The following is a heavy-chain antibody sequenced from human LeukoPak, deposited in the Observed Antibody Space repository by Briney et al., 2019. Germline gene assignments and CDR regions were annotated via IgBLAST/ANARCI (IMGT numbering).Heavy chain of an antibody. CDR2: IKSKTDGGTT. Sequence: GGSLRLSCAASGFTFSNAWMSWVRQAPGKGLEWVGRIKSKTDGGTTDYAAPVKGRFTISRDDSKNTLYLQMNSLKTEDTAVYYCTTSPSPQKSIAARPDWGQGTLVTVSS. CDR3: TTSPSPQKSIAARPD. J-gene: IGHJ4*02. V-gene: IGHV3-15*01. CDR1: GFTFSNAW. D-gene: IGHD6-6*01.